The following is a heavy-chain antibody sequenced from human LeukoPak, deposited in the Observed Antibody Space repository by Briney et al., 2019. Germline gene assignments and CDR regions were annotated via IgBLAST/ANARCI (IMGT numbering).Heavy chain of an antibody. V-gene: IGHV3-21*01. J-gene: IGHJ4*02. CDR1: RFTFSNYN. CDR2: ITTTSTYI. D-gene: IGHD4-17*01. Sequence: GGSLRLSCAASRFTFSNYNMNWVRQAPGKGLEWVSSITTTSTYIYYADSVKGRFTISRDNAKNSLYLQINSLRAEDTAVYYCAKEIWPTVTTPGHTHFDYWGQGTLVTVSS. CDR3: AKEIWPTVTTPGHTHFDY.